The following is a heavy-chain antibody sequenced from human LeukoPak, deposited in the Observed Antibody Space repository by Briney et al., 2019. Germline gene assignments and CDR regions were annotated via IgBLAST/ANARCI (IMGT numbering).Heavy chain of an antibody. CDR1: GYSISSGYY. D-gene: IGHD3-22*01. CDR3: ARLVYDSSGYYYFDY. Sequence: PSETLSLTCTVSGYSISSGYYWGWIRQPPGKGLEWIGSIYHSGSTYYNPSLKSRVTISLDTSKNQFPLKLSSVTAADTAVYYCARLVYDSSGYYYFDYWGQGTLVTVSS. V-gene: IGHV4-38-2*02. CDR2: IYHSGST. J-gene: IGHJ4*02.